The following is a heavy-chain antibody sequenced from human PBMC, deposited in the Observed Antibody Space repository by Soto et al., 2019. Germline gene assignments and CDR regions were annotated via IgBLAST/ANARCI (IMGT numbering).Heavy chain of an antibody. V-gene: IGHV3-30*18. CDR1: GFTFNSYG. D-gene: IGHD3-16*01. J-gene: IGHJ6*02. CDR3: AKDGVGMDV. CDR2: ISYDGTNK. Sequence: QVQLVESGGGVVQPGRSLRLSCAASGFTFNSYGMHWVRQAPGKGLEWVAIISYDGTNKHYADSVKGRFTISRDNSKNTLYLQMNSLRAEDTAVYYCAKDGVGMDVWGQGTTVTVSS.